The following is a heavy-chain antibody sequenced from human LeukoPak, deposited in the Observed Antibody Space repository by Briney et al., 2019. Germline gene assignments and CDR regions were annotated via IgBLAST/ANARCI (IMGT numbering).Heavy chain of an antibody. V-gene: IGHV3-7*01. CDR1: GFTFSSYW. CDR2: IKQDGSEK. Sequence: GGSLRLSCAASGFTFSSYWMSWVRQAPGKGLEWVANIKQDGSEKYYVDSVKGRFTISRDNAKNSLYLQMNSLRAEDTAVYYCARAGDYYDSSGYYYELYFDYWGQGTLVTVSS. J-gene: IGHJ4*02. D-gene: IGHD3-22*01. CDR3: ARAGDYYDSSGYYYELYFDY.